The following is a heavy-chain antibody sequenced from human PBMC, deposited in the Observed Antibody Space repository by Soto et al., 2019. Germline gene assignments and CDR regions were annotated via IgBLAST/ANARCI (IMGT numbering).Heavy chain of an antibody. D-gene: IGHD3-10*01. Sequence: QMQLVESGGGVVQPGRSLRLCCAASGFTFRNYGMHWVRQAPGKGLEWVSLILNDGSEQFYRDSVKGRFTISRDNSRNTLYLEMNSLRDDHMALYYCVRDDDYGPAALDMWGPGTMASVSS. V-gene: IGHV3-33*01. CDR1: GFTFRNYG. CDR3: VRDDDYGPAALDM. CDR2: ILNDGSEQ. J-gene: IGHJ3*02.